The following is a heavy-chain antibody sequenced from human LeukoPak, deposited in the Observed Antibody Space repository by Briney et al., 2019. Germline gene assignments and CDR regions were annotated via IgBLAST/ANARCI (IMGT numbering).Heavy chain of an antibody. D-gene: IGHD5-12*01. J-gene: IGHJ2*01. Sequence: GESLKISCKASGYTFTSYGISWVRQAPGQGLEWMGWISAYNGNTNYAQKLQGRVTMTTDTSTSTAYMELSSLRSEDTAVYYCARSIVATILSWYFDLWGRGTLVTVSS. CDR3: ARSIVATILSWYFDL. CDR1: GYTFTSYG. CDR2: ISAYNGNT. V-gene: IGHV1-18*01.